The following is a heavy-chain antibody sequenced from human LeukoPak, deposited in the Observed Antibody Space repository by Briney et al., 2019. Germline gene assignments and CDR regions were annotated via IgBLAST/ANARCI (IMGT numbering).Heavy chain of an antibody. J-gene: IGHJ6*02. CDR1: GFTFSSYA. CDR3: ARVRSAYYYYYGMDV. V-gene: IGHV3-30*04. CDR2: ISYDGSNT. Sequence: GGSLRLSCAASGFTFSSYAMHWVRQAPGKGLEWVAVISYDGSNTYYADSVKGRFTISRDNSKNTLYLQMNSLRAEDTAVYYCARVRSAYYYYYGMDVWGQGTTVTVSS.